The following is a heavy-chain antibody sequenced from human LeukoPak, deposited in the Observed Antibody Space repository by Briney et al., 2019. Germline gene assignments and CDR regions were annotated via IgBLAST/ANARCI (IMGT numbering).Heavy chain of an antibody. J-gene: IGHJ4*02. Sequence: SETLSLTCTVSGGSIGSYYWSWIRQPPGKGLEWIGYIYYSGSTNYNPSLKSRVTISVDTSKNQFSLKLSSVTAADTAVYYCAIRGSSGWYYFDYWGQGTLVTVSS. V-gene: IGHV4-59*12. CDR2: IYYSGST. CDR3: AIRGSSGWYYFDY. D-gene: IGHD6-19*01. CDR1: GGSIGSYY.